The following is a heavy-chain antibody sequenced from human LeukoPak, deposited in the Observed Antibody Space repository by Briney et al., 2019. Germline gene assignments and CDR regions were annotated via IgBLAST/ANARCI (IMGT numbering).Heavy chain of an antibody. CDR3: ARAYNYYDSSGYYLGYYLDY. V-gene: IGHV1-3*02. D-gene: IGHD3-22*01. CDR1: GYTFTSYA. Sequence: ASVKVSCKASGYTFTSYAMHWVRQAPGQRLEWMGWSNAGNGNTKYSQEFQGRFAMTRETSASTAYMELSSLRSEHMAVYYCARAYNYYDSSGYYLGYYLDYWGQGTLVTVSS. J-gene: IGHJ4*02. CDR2: SNAGNGNT.